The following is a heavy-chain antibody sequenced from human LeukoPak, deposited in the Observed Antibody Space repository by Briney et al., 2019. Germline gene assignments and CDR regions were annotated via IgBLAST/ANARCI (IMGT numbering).Heavy chain of an antibody. CDR2: ISYDGSNK. Sequence: PGRSLRLSCAASGFTFSSYAMHWVRQAPGKGLEWVAVISYDGSNKYYADSVKGRFTISRDNSKNTLYLQMNSLRAEDTAVYYCARGADYNYPYYFDYWGQGTLVTVSS. CDR3: ARGADYNYPYYFDY. J-gene: IGHJ4*02. V-gene: IGHV3-30*14. CDR1: GFTFSSYA. D-gene: IGHD5-24*01.